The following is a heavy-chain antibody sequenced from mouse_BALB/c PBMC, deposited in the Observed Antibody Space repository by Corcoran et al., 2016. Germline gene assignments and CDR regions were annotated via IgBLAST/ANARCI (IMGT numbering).Heavy chain of an antibody. Sequence: QIQLVQPVPEMKKPGETVRISCKDSGYTFTTARMQWVQKMPGKGLKRIGGINTHSGVPKYAEDFKGRFAFSLDTAARTAYLQISNLKNEDTATYFCASRGDGSFDYWGQGTTLTVSS. CDR1: GYTFTTAR. CDR3: ASRGDGSFDY. V-gene: IGHV9-4*02. D-gene: IGHD2-3*01. CDR2: INTHSGVP. J-gene: IGHJ2*01.